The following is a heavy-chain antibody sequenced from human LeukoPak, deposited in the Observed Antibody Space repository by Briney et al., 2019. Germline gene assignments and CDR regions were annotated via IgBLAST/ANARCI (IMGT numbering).Heavy chain of an antibody. D-gene: IGHD3-10*01. CDR2: ISAGGGST. V-gene: IGHV3-23*01. J-gene: IGHJ4*02. Sequence: GGSLRLSCAASGFTFSSYAMSSVRQAPGKGLEWISAISAGGGSTYYADSVKGRCTISRDNSKSTVSLQMSALRAEDTAIYYCAKVAGSGGYFPEYWGQGTLVTVSS. CDR1: GFTFSSYA. CDR3: AKVAGSGGYFPEY.